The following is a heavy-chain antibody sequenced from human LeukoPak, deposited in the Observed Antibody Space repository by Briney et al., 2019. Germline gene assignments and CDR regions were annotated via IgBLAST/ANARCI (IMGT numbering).Heavy chain of an antibody. CDR3: AKDSYDTSDTS. CDR2: ITSSGSTI. D-gene: IGHD3-22*01. Sequence: GGSLRLSCAASGFTFSSYEMNWVRQAPGKGLEWLSYITSSGSTIYYADSVKGRFTISRDNAKNSLYLQMNTLRAEDTAVYYCAKDSYDTSDTSWGPGTLVTVSS. CDR1: GFTFSSYE. V-gene: IGHV3-48*03. J-gene: IGHJ5*02.